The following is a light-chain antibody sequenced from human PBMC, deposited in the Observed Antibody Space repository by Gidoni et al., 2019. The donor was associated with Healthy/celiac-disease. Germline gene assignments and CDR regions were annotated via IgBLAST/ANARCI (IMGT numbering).Light chain of an antibody. CDR2: CAS. Sequence: DIVMTQSPDSLAVSLGERATINCKSSQSVLYSSNNKNYLAWYQQKPGQPPQLLIYCASTRESGVPDRFSGSGSGTDFTLTISSLQAEDVAVYYCQQYYSTPPTFGQGTKLEIK. V-gene: IGKV4-1*01. J-gene: IGKJ2*01. CDR3: QQYYSTPPT. CDR1: QSVLYSSNNKNY.